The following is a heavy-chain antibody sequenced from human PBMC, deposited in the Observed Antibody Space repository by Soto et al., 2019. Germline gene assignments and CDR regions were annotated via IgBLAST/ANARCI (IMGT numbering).Heavy chain of an antibody. CDR2: LIHDGRTD. V-gene: IGHV3-30*05. D-gene: IGHD2-21*01. CDR3: ASIADY. J-gene: IGHJ4*02. CDR1: GFTVTTYG. Sequence: QVQLVESGGGVVQPGRTLRLSCVATGFTVTTYGMQWVRQAPGKGLEWVARLIHDGRTDFYADSVKGRFTISRDTSKNTLYLQMNSLRPDDTAVYYCASIADYWGQGTLVTVSS.